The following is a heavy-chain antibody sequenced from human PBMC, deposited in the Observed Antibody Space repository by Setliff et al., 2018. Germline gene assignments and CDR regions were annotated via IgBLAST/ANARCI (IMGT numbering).Heavy chain of an antibody. J-gene: IGHJ4*02. V-gene: IGHV3-21*01. CDR1: GFAFTSST. D-gene: IGHD2-21*02. CDR2: ISGRSDYI. Sequence: GGSLRLSCAASGFAFTSSTMNWARQSPGKSLECVSSISGRSDYINYLDSVKGRFTVSRDNAYNSLSLQMSSLTAEDTGVYYCVRGLHYLPVGDSWGQGTLVTVSS. CDR3: VRGLHYLPVGDS.